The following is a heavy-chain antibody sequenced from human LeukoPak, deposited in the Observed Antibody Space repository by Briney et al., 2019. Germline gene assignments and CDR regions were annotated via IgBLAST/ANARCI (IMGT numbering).Heavy chain of an antibody. J-gene: IGHJ3*02. CDR2: ISGDGGST. CDR1: GFTFDDYA. D-gene: IGHD6-19*01. Sequence: QTGGSLRLSCAASGFTFDDYAMHRVRQAPGKGLEWVSLISGDGGSTYYADSVKGRFTISRDNSKNSLYLQMNSLRTEDTALYYCAKDLLADYSSGWYRAFDIWGQGTMVTVSS. CDR3: AKDLLADYSSGWYRAFDI. V-gene: IGHV3-43*02.